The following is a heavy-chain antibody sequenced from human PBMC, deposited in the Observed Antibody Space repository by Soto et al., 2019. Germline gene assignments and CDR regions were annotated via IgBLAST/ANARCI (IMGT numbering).Heavy chain of an antibody. V-gene: IGHV1-69*02. CDR3: ASPTGHYYDSSGYYFGY. CDR1: GGTFSSYT. J-gene: IGHJ4*02. D-gene: IGHD3-22*01. CDR2: IIPILGIA. Sequence: QVQLVQSGAEVKKPGSSVKVSCKASGGTFSSYTISWVRQAPGQGLEWMGRIIPILGIANYAQKFQGRVTITADKSTSTAYMELSSLRSEDTAVYYCASPTGHYYDSSGYYFGYWGQGTLVTVSS.